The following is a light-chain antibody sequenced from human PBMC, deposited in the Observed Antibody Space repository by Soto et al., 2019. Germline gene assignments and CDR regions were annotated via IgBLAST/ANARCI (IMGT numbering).Light chain of an antibody. J-gene: IGLJ1*01. CDR1: SSDVGNYNR. V-gene: IGLV2-18*02. CDR3: SSYTTSSTYV. CDR2: EVN. Sequence: QSALTQPPSVSGSPGQSVTISFTGTSSDVGNYNRVSWYQQPPGTAPKLMIYEVNNRPSGVPDRFSGSKSGNTASLTISGLQAEDEADYYCSSYTTSSTYVFGTGTKVTVL.